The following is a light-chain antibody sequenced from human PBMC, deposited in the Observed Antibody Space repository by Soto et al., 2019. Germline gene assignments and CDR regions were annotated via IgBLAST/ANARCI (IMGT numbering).Light chain of an antibody. Sequence: QSALTQPASVSGSPGQSITISCTGTRSDVGSYNSIAWYQQHPGKAPRVVIFEVTKRPSGISDRFSGSKSGYTASLRISGLQAEDEADYFCHSYAGNSIWLFGGGTKVTVL. CDR2: EVT. V-gene: IGLV2-23*02. CDR3: HSYAGNSIWL. CDR1: RSDVGSYNS. J-gene: IGLJ2*01.